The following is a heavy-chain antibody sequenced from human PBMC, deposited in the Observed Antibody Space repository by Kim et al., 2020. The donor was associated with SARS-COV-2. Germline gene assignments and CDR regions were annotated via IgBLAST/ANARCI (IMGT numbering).Heavy chain of an antibody. CDR3: AREAPDSGDAFDI. CDR1: GGTFSSYA. Sequence: SVKVSCKASGGTFSSYAISWVRQAPGQGLEWMGGIIPIFGTANYAQKFQGRVTITADESTSTAYMELSSLRSEDTAVYYCAREAPDSGDAFDIWGQGTMVTVSS. D-gene: IGHD2-15*01. CDR2: IIPIFGTA. J-gene: IGHJ3*02. V-gene: IGHV1-69*13.